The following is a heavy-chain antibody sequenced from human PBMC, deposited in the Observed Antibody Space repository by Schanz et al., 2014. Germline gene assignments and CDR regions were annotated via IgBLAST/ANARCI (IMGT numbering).Heavy chain of an antibody. J-gene: IGHJ5*02. CDR2: VCYDGSKK. CDR3: ARDMTIAPA. V-gene: IGHV3-33*01. CDR1: GFTFSSYG. D-gene: IGHD6-13*01. Sequence: QVQLVESGGGVVQPGRSLRLSCAASGFTFSSYGMHWVRQVPGKGLEWVAVVCYDGSKKYYADSVKGRFTTSRDNSKNTLYLQMDTLRVEDTAMFYCARDMTIAPAWGQGTLVTVSS.